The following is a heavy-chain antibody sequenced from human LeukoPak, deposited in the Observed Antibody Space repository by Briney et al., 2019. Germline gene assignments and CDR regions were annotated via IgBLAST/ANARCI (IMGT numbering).Heavy chain of an antibody. CDR2: TSAYNGNT. CDR3: ARDPAAMTTVTTTFDY. V-gene: IGHV1-18*04. Sequence: ASVKVSCKASGYTFTSYGISWVRQAPGQGLEWMGWTSAYNGNTNYAQKLQGRVTMTTDTSTSTAYMELRSLRSDDTAVYYCARDPAAMTTVTTTFDYWGQGTLVTVSS. CDR1: GYTFTSYG. D-gene: IGHD4-17*01. J-gene: IGHJ4*02.